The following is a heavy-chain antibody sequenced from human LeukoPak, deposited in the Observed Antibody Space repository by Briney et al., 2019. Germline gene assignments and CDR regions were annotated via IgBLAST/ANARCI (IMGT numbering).Heavy chain of an antibody. J-gene: IGHJ4*02. CDR3: ARVGGAVATRRYFDY. V-gene: IGHV1-46*03. CDR1: GYTFTSYY. Sequence: ASVKVSCKASGYTFTSYYMHWVRQAPGQGLEWMGIINPSGGSTGYAQKFQGRVTMTRDTSTSTVYMELSSLRSEDTAVYYCARVGGAVATRRYFDYWGQGTLVTVSS. CDR2: INPSGGST. D-gene: IGHD6-19*01.